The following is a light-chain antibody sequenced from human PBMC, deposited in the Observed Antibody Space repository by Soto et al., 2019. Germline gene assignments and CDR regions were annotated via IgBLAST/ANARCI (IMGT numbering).Light chain of an antibody. Sequence: DIQMTQSPSSLSASVGDRVTITCRASQSISSYLHWYQQKPGKAPKLLIDAASKFQSGVPSRFSGSGSGTEFTLTISSLQPEDFATYYCQQSYSTPTFGPGTKVDIK. CDR1: QSISSY. V-gene: IGKV1-39*01. CDR2: AAS. CDR3: QQSYSTPT. J-gene: IGKJ3*01.